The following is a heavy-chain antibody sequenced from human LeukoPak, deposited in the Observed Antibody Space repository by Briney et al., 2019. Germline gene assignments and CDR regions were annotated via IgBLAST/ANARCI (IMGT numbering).Heavy chain of an antibody. D-gene: IGHD3-9*01. Sequence: GGSLTLSCAASGFTLSGYHMSGPRQAPGEGLECLSDFSCCCGNILCADSVRGRYTISRDNSKNTLYLQMNSLRAEDTAVYYCAKAVEDYDILTGRGSTYYYYYGMDVWGQGTTVTVSS. V-gene: IGHV3-23*01. J-gene: IGHJ6*02. CDR1: GFTLSGYH. CDR3: AKAVEDYDILTGRGSTYYYYYGMDV. CDR2: FSCCCGNI.